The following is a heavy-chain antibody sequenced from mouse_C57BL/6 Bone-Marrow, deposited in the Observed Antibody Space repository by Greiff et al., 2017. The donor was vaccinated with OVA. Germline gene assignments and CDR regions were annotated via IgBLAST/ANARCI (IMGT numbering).Heavy chain of an antibody. CDR1: GYAFSSSW. J-gene: IGHJ4*01. CDR2: IYPGDGDT. CDR3: ARYGSRYAMDY. V-gene: IGHV1-82*01. Sequence: QVQLQQSGPELVKPGASVKISCKASGYAFSSSWMNWVKQRPGKGLEWIGRIYPGDGDTNYNGKFKGKATLTADKSSSTAYTQLSSLTSEDSAVYFCARYGSRYAMDYWGQGTSVTVSS. D-gene: IGHD1-1*01.